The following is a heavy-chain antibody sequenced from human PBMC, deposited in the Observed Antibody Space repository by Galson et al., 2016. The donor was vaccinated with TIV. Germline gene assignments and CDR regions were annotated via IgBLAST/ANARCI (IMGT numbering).Heavy chain of an antibody. J-gene: IGHJ6*02. V-gene: IGHV3-7*01. Sequence: SLRLSCAASGFIFSSDWMTWVRQAPGKGLEWVASINQDGSDSPYVDSVKGRFTISRDNAKNSLYLQMNSLRAEDTAVYYCARAGHCSRNSCYGSMDVWGQGTTVTVSS. CDR1: GFIFSSDW. CDR3: ARAGHCSRNSCYGSMDV. D-gene: IGHD2-2*01. CDR2: INQDGSDS.